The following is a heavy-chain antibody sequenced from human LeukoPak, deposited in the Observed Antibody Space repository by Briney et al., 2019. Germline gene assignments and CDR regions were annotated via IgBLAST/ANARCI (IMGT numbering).Heavy chain of an antibody. V-gene: IGHV3-48*01. D-gene: IGHD2-21*02. CDR1: GFTFSSYN. CDR3: ASSLAYCGGDCHAAFDY. J-gene: IGHJ4*02. Sequence: GGSLRLSCEASGFTFSSYNMNWVRQAPGKGLEWVSYISTRSSAIYYADSVKGRFTISRDNAKNSLYVQMNSLRAEDTAVYYCASSLAYCGGDCHAAFDYWGQGTLVTVSS. CDR2: ISTRSSAI.